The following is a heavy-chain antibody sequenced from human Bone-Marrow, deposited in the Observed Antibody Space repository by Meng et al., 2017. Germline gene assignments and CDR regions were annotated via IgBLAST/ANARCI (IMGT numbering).Heavy chain of an antibody. D-gene: IGHD4-17*01. CDR2: IKQDGSVK. Sequence: GESLKISCAASGFTFSSYWMSWVRQAPGKGLEWVANIKQDGSVKYSVDSLKDRFTISRDNAENSLYLQMKSLRAEDTAVYYCARDLFPHDYGDYQPYGYWGQGTLVTVSS. J-gene: IGHJ4*02. CDR1: GFTFSSYW. CDR3: ARDLFPHDYGDYQPYGY. V-gene: IGHV3-7*01.